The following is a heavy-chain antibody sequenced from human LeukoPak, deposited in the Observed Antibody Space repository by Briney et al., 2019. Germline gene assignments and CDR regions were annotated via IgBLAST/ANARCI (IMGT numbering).Heavy chain of an antibody. CDR2: MNPNSGNT. CDR3: ARGGEYYYDSSGYYSIDY. V-gene: IGHV1-8*01. Sequence: APVKVSCKASGYTFTSYDINWVRQATGQGLEWMGWMNPNSGNTGYAQKFQGRVTMTRNTSISTAYMELSSLRSEDTAVYYCARGGEYYYDSSGYYSIDYWGQGTLVTVSS. J-gene: IGHJ4*02. D-gene: IGHD3-22*01. CDR1: GYTFTSYD.